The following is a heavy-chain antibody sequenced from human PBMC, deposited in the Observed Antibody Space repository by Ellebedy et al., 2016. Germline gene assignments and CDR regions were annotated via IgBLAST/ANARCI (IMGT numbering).Heavy chain of an antibody. V-gene: IGHV4-34*01. CDR3: AREAVYDSSAYNWFDP. Sequence: GSLRLSXAVYGGSFSGYYWSWIRQPPGKGLEWIGEINHSGSTNYNPSLKSRVTISVDTSKNQFSLKLSSVTAADTAVYYCAREAVYDSSAYNWFDPWGQGTLVTVSS. CDR2: INHSGST. J-gene: IGHJ5*02. CDR1: GGSFSGYY. D-gene: IGHD3-22*01.